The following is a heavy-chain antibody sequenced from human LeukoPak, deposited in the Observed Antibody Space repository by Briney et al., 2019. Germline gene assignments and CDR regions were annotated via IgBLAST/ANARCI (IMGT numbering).Heavy chain of an antibody. CDR2: IKHDGSVK. J-gene: IGHJ3*02. CDR3: ARDRVFGVVIIKIDAFDI. D-gene: IGHD3-3*01. Sequence: PGGSLRLSCAASGFTFSSYWMRWVRQAQGKGREWVANIKHDGSVKYSVHSVNARFTISTDTANHSLYLHMNSLSAEDTAVYYCARDRVFGVVIIKIDAFDIWGQGTMVTVSS. V-gene: IGHV3-7*01. CDR1: GFTFSSYW.